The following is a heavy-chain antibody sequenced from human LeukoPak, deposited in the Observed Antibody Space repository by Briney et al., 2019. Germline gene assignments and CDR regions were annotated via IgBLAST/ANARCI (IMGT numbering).Heavy chain of an antibody. CDR1: GGTFSSYA. CDR2: IIPIFGTA. V-gene: IGHV1-69*13. J-gene: IGHJ5*02. Sequence: ASVKVSCKACGGTFSSYAISWVRQAPGQGLEWMGGIIPIFGTANYAQKFQGRVTITADESTSTASMELSSLRSEDTAVYYCARAGSRVVYSSSFESWFDPWGQGTLVTVSS. CDR3: ARAGSRVVYSSSFESWFDP. D-gene: IGHD6-6*01.